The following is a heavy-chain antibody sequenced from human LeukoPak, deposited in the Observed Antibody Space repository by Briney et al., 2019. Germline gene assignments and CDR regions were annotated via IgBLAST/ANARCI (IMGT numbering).Heavy chain of an antibody. CDR2: IDPSDSYT. Sequence: GESLRISCKGSGYSFTSYWISWVRQMPGKGLEWMGRIDPSDSYTNYSPSFQGHVTISADKSISTAYLQWSSLKASDTAMCYCARNGEVYSSSSGWFDPWGQGTLVTVSS. V-gene: IGHV5-10-1*01. CDR3: ARNGEVYSSSSGWFDP. J-gene: IGHJ5*02. CDR1: GYSFTSYW. D-gene: IGHD6-6*01.